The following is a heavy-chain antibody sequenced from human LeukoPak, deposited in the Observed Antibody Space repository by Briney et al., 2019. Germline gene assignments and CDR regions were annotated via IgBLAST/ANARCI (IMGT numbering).Heavy chain of an antibody. CDR2: ISSNGGST. CDR1: GFTFSSYA. V-gene: IGHV3-64*01. Sequence: GGSLRLSCAASGFTFSSYAMHWVRQAPGKGLEYVSAISSNGGSTYYANSVKGRFTISRDNSKNTLYLQMNSLRAEDTAVYYCASGRTAGYYWGQGTLVTVSS. CDR3: ASGRTAGYY. J-gene: IGHJ4*02. D-gene: IGHD6-13*01.